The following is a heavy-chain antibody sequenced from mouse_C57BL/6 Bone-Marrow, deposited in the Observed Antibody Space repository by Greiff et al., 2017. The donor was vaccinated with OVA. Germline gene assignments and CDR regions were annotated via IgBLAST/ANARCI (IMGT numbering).Heavy chain of an antibody. CDR2: ISYSGST. Sequence: EVKLVESGPGLAKPSQTLSLTCSVTGYSITSDYWNWIRKFPGNKLEYMGYISYSGSTYYNPSLKSRISITRDTSKNQYYLQLNSVTTEDTATYYCARSGGITTVVARIFDYWGQGTTLTVSS. D-gene: IGHD1-1*01. CDR1: GYSITSDY. J-gene: IGHJ2*01. CDR3: ARSGGITTVVARIFDY. V-gene: IGHV3-8*01.